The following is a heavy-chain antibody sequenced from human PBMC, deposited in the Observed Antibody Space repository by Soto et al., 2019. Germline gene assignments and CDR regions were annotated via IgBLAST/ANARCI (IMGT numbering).Heavy chain of an antibody. J-gene: IGHJ5*02. CDR2: ISHSGRA. D-gene: IGHD1-26*01. Sequence: SETLSLTCGVSGFSIQTSYFWGWIRQPPGKGLEWIGLISHSGRAISHPSFASRATISLDTTNNAFSLSLKLTSMTAADTAVYYCARDMHAGFTHYFDPWGQGTLVTVSS. V-gene: IGHV4-38-2*02. CDR1: GFSIQTSYF. CDR3: ARDMHAGFTHYFDP.